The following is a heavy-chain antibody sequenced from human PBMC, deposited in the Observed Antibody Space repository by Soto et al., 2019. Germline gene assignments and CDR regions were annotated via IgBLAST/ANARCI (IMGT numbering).Heavy chain of an antibody. CDR1: GYTFTANY. CDR3: ARGCFVGANGGADAFDS. Sequence: VQLVQSEADVEKPGASVTVSCKTSGYTFTANYIHWVRQAPGQGLEWMGWINTNNGGTHFAQKFQDWVTLTRDKSISTAYMELRRLKSDDTAIYYCARGCFVGANGGADAFDSWCQGTMVSVSS. D-gene: IGHD1-26*01. CDR2: INTNNGGT. J-gene: IGHJ3*02. V-gene: IGHV1-2*04.